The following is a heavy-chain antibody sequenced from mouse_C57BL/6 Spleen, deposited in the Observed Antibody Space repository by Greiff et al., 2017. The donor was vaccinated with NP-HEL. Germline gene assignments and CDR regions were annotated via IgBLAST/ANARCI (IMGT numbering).Heavy chain of an antibody. CDR3: ARRAITTVVATPYFDY. CDR2: ISSGGSYT. J-gene: IGHJ2*01. D-gene: IGHD1-1*01. V-gene: IGHV5-6*02. Sequence: EVKLVESGGDLVKPGGSLKLSCAASGFTFSSYGMSWVRQTPDKRLEWVATISSGGSYTYYPDSVKGRFTISRDNAKNTLYLQMSSLKSEDTAMYYCARRAITTVVATPYFDYWGQGTTLTVSS. CDR1: GFTFSSYG.